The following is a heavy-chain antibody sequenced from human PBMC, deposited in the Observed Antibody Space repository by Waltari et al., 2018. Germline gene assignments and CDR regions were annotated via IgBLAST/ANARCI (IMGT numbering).Heavy chain of an antibody. CDR3: ARVGHYDSSGYYYYYYYMDV. J-gene: IGHJ6*03. CDR2: ISSSSSTI. Sequence: EVQLVESGGGLVQPGGSLRLSCAASGFTFSSYSMNWVRQAPGKGLGWVSYISSSSSTIYYADSVKGRFTISRDNAKNSLYLQMNSLRAEDTAVYFCARVGHYDSSGYYYYYYYMDVWGKGTTVTVSS. V-gene: IGHV3-48*04. CDR1: GFTFSSYS. D-gene: IGHD3-22*01.